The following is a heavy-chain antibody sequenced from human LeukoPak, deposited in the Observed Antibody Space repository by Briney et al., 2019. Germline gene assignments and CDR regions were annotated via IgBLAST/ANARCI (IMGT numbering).Heavy chain of an antibody. D-gene: IGHD5-18*01. J-gene: IGHJ5*02. Sequence: PSETLSLTCTVSGGSISSYYWSWIRQPPGKGLEWIGYIYYSGSTNYNPSLKSRVTISVDTSKNQFSLKLSSVTAAVTAVYYCAREGVGSYGYEDWSDPWGQGTLVTVSS. CDR3: AREGVGSYGYEDWSDP. CDR1: GGSISSYY. V-gene: IGHV4-59*01. CDR2: IYYSGST.